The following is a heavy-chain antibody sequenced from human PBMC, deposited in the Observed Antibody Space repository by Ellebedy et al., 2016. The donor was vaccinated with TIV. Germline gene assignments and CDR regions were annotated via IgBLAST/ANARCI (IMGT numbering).Heavy chain of an antibody. D-gene: IGHD6-13*01. Sequence: GESLKISCKGSGYSFTTSWIAWVRQMPGKGLEWMGITYPGDSDTRYSPSFQGQVTISGDKSISTAYLQWSSLEASDTAMYYCARHAVLQQLGLDWGQGTLVTVSS. CDR3: ARHAVLQQLGLD. V-gene: IGHV5-51*01. J-gene: IGHJ4*02. CDR2: TYPGDSDT. CDR1: GYSFTTSW.